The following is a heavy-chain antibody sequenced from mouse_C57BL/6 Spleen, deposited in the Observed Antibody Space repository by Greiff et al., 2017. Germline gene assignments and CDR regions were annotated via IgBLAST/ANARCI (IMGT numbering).Heavy chain of an antibody. D-gene: IGHD1-1*01. CDR1: GYTFTSYW. Sequence: QVQLQQPGAELVKPGASVKLSCKASGYTFTSYWMHWVKQRPGRGLEWIRRIDPNSGGTKYNEKFKSKATLTVDKPSSTAYMQLSSLTSEDSAVYYCARSHYYYGSSYAMDYWGQGTSVTVSS. CDR3: ARSHYYYGSSYAMDY. CDR2: IDPNSGGT. V-gene: IGHV1-72*01. J-gene: IGHJ4*01.